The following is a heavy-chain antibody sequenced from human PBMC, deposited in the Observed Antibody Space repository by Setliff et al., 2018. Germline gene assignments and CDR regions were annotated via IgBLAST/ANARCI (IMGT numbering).Heavy chain of an antibody. V-gene: IGHV3-7*03. Sequence: PGGSLRLSCEAFGFTFNNYWMSWVRQAPGKGLEWMANIMQDGGAQYYLDSVKGRFTVSRDNSNNTLYLHMSSLRAEDTAVYFCARIFLYGTSWYFDNWGQGTLVTVSS. CDR2: IMQDGGAQ. J-gene: IGHJ4*02. D-gene: IGHD3-3*01. CDR1: GFTFNNYW. CDR3: ARIFLYGTSWYFDN.